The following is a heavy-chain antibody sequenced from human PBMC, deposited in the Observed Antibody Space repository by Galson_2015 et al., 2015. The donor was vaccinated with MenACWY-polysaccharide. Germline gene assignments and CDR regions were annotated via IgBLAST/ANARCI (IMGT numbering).Heavy chain of an antibody. D-gene: IGHD3-3*01. J-gene: IGHJ3*02. V-gene: IGHV3-48*02. CDR2: ITSSSSPI. Sequence: SLRLSCAASGFIFSDYPMNWVRQAPGKGLEWVSFITSSSSPIYYADSVRGRFTISRDNAKNSLYLQMSSLRDEDTAVYYCARDGRDYNFRSGWDASDIWGQGTMVTVSS. CDR1: GFIFSDYP. CDR3: ARDGRDYNFRSGWDASDI.